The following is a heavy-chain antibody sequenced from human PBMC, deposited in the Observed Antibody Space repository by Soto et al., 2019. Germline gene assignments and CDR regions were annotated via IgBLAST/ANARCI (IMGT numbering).Heavy chain of an antibody. D-gene: IGHD3-10*01. CDR3: AANYYGSGSSQDYYYGMDV. CDR1: GYTFTGYY. Sequence: ASVKVSCKASGYTFTGYYMHWVRQAPGQGLEWMGIINPSGGSTSYAQKFQGRVTMTRDTSTSTVYMELSSLRSEDTAVYYCAANYYGSGSSQDYYYGMDVWGQGTTVTVSS. CDR2: INPSGGST. V-gene: IGHV1-46*01. J-gene: IGHJ6*02.